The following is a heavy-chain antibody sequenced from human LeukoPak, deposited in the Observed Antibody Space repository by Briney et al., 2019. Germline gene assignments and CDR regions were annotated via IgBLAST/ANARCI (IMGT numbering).Heavy chain of an antibody. CDR3: ARVNWNDVLFT. V-gene: IGHV4-34*01. Sequence: SETLSLTCAVYGGSFSDYYWSWIRQPPGKGLEWIGEINHSGNTNYNASLKSRATISVDTSRTQFSLKLSSVTAADTAVYYCARVNWNDVLFTWGPGTLDTVSS. CDR1: GGSFSDYY. CDR2: INHSGNT. J-gene: IGHJ4*02. D-gene: IGHD1-1*01.